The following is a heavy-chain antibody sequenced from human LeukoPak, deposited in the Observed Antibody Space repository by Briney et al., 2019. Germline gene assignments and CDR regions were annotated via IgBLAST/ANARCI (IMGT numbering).Heavy chain of an antibody. V-gene: IGHV5-51*01. Sequence: GESLKISCKGSGYSFTSYWIGSVRQMPGKGLEWMGIIYPGDSDTRYSPSFQGQVTISADKSISTAYLQWSSLKASDTAMYYCARIRITMVRGVDNWFDPWGQGTLVTVSS. CDR1: GYSFTSYW. CDR3: ARIRITMVRGVDNWFDP. D-gene: IGHD3-10*01. CDR2: IYPGDSDT. J-gene: IGHJ5*02.